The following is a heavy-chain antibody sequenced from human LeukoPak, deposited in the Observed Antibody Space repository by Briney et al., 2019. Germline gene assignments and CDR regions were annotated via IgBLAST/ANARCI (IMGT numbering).Heavy chain of an antibody. CDR3: ARGSDYYDV. D-gene: IGHD3-10*01. Sequence: GGSLRLSCAASGFNFNIYWMHWLRQAPGERLVWVSRINSHGSNTAYADSVKGRFTISRDNAKNMFHLQMTSLRVEDTAVYYCARGSDYYDVWGQGTMVTVSS. CDR1: GFNFNIYW. J-gene: IGHJ3*01. V-gene: IGHV3-74*01. CDR2: INSHGSNT.